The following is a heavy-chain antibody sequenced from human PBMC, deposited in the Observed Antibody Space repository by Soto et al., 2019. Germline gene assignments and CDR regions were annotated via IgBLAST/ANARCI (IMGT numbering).Heavy chain of an antibody. Sequence: QVQLQESGPGLVKPSETLSLTCTVSGGSISSYYWSWIRQPPGKGLEWIGYIYYSGSTNYNPSLKSRVTISVDTSKNQCPLKLSSVPAADTAKYYCARDSHDWAYYYYNVDVWGKGTPVTYSS. D-gene: IGHD3-9*01. J-gene: IGHJ6*03. CDR2: IYYSGST. CDR1: GGSISSYY. V-gene: IGHV4-59*01. CDR3: ARDSHDWAYYYYNVDV.